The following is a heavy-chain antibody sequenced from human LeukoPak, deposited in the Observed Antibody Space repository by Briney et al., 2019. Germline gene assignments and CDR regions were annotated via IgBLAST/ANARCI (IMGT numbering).Heavy chain of an antibody. CDR2: ISSSSSYI. V-gene: IGHV3-21*01. Sequence: GGSLRLSCAASGFTFSTYSMNWVRQAPGKGLDWVSSISSSSSYIYYADSVKGRFTISRDNAKNSLYLQMNSLRVEDTAVYYCAGDSSNWNIDYWGQGTPVTVSS. D-gene: IGHD6-13*01. CDR1: GFTFSTYS. J-gene: IGHJ4*02. CDR3: AGDSSNWNIDY.